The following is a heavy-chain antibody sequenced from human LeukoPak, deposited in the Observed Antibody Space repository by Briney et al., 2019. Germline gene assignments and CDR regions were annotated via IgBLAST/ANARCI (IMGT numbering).Heavy chain of an antibody. D-gene: IGHD3-10*01. J-gene: IGHJ4*02. CDR1: GFALGAYT. CDR3: AREGYYGSGSPPSLYFDY. Sequence: GGSLRLSCAASGFALGAYTLHWVRQAPGKGLEWVAVTSSDLNVKLYADSVKGRFTISRDNSRSTLYLQMNSLRPEDTAIYYCAREGYYGSGSPPSLYFDYWGQGTLVTVSS. V-gene: IGHV3-30-3*01. CDR2: TSSDLNVK.